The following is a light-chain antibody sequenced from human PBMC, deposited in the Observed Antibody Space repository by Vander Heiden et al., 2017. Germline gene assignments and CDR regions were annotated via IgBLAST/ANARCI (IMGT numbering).Light chain of an antibody. CDR3: QSYDSSLSGFHGV. CDR2: GNS. CDR1: SPNIGAGYD. Sequence: QSVLTQPPSVSGAPGQRVTISCTGRSPNIGAGYDVHWYQQLPGTAPKLLIYGNSNRPSGVPDRFSGSKSGTSASLAINGLQAEDEADYYGQSYDSSLSGFHGVFGGGTKLTVL. J-gene: IGLJ2*01. V-gene: IGLV1-40*01.